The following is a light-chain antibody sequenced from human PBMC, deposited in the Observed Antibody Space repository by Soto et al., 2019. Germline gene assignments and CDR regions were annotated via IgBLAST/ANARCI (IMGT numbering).Light chain of an antibody. Sequence: DIQMTQSPSSLSASVGDRVTITCRASQGIGSWLAWYQQKAGKAPNLLIYGTSSLQTGVPSRFSGSGSGTDFTLTISSLQPEDFATYYCQQAFSFPRTFGKGTKVDIK. CDR3: QQAFSFPRT. CDR2: GTS. CDR1: QGIGSW. V-gene: IGKV1-12*01. J-gene: IGKJ1*01.